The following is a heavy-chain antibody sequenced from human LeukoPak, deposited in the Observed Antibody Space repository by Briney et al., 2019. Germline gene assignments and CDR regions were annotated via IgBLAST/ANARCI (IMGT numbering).Heavy chain of an antibody. Sequence: PGGSLRLSCAASGFTFSSYAMSWVRQAPGKGLDWVSSISGTSTYIDYADSVKGRFTISRDNAKNSLYLQMNSLRVEDTAVYYCVRDHQLRDPGCWGQGTLVTVSS. CDR3: VRDHQLRDPGC. D-gene: IGHD5-24*01. CDR2: ISGTSTYI. CDR1: GFTFSSYA. J-gene: IGHJ4*02. V-gene: IGHV3-21*01.